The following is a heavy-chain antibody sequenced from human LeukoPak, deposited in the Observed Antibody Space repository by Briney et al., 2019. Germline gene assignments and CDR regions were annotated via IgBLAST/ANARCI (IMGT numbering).Heavy chain of an antibody. CDR1: GFTFSSYA. CDR3: ARGHYGFY. Sequence: PGGSLRLSCAASGFTFSSYAMTWVRQAPGKGLEWVANIKEDGSEKNYADSVKGRFTISRDNAKNSLYLQMNSLRAEDTAVYYCARGHYGFYRGLGALVTVSS. CDR2: IKEDGSEK. V-gene: IGHV3-7*01. J-gene: IGHJ4*02. D-gene: IGHD4-17*01.